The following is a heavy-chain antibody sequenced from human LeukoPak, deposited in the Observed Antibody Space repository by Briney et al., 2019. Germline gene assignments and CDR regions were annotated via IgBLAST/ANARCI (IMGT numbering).Heavy chain of an antibody. J-gene: IGHJ6*03. D-gene: IGHD3-3*01. CDR2: IIPILGIA. CDR1: GGTFSSYT. Sequence: SVKVSCKASGGTFSSYTISCVRQAPGQGLESTGRIIPILGIANYAQKFQGRVTITADKSTSTAYMELSSLRSEDTAVYYNARATYYDFWSGGKRYYYYYMDVWGKGTTVTVSS. CDR3: ARATYYDFWSGGKRYYYYYMDV. V-gene: IGHV1-69*02.